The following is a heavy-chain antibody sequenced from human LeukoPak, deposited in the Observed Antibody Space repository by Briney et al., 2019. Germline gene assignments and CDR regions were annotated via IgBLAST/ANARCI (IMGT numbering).Heavy chain of an antibody. CDR1: GYTFSGQY. CDR2: INPNTGGT. J-gene: IGHJ4*02. V-gene: IGHV1-2*06. CDR3: ARGQPFDY. Sequence: ASVKVSCKASGYTFSGQYIHWVRQAPGQGPEWMGRINPNTGGTNYAQKFQGRVTMTRDTSITTAYMELSRLRSDDTAVYYCARGQPFDYWGQGTLVTVSS.